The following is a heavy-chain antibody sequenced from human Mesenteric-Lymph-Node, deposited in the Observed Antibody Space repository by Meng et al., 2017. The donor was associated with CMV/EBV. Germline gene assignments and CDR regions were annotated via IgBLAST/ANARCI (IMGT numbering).Heavy chain of an antibody. CDR1: FTFSSYA. CDR2: ISGSGGST. D-gene: IGHD3-3*01. CDR3: AKNPHYITIFGVAPDY. V-gene: IGHV3-23*01. Sequence: FTFSSYAMSWVRQAPGKGLEWVSAISGSGGSTYYADSVKGRFTISRDNSKNTLYLQMNSLRAEDTAVYYCAKNPHYITIFGVAPDYWGQGTLVTVSS. J-gene: IGHJ4*02.